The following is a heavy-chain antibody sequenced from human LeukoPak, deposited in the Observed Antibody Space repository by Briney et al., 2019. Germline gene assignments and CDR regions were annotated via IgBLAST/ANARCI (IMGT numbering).Heavy chain of an antibody. CDR2: INHSGST. CDR1: GGSISSYY. CDR3: ARARRDIVVVPAAQMLGYCSGGSCRRSYYYYMDV. V-gene: IGHV4-34*01. D-gene: IGHD2-15*01. J-gene: IGHJ6*03. Sequence: SETLSLTCTVSGGSISSYYWSWIRQPPGKGLEWIGEINHSGSTNYNPSLKSRVTISVDTSKNQFSLKLSSVTAADTAVYYCARARRDIVVVPAAQMLGYCSGGSCRRSYYYYMDVWGKGTTVTVSS.